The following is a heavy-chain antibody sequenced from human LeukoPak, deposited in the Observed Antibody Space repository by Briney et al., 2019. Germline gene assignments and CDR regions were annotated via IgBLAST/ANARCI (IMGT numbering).Heavy chain of an antibody. CDR3: ARRPYSTSLGYYFDY. Sequence: GGSLRLSCAASGFSFSSHWVHWVRQAPGKGLVWVSHINSDGSTTNYADSVKGRFTVSRDNAKNTLYLQMNSLRAVDTAVYYCARRPYSTSLGYYFDYWGQGTLVTVSS. CDR1: GFSFSSHW. D-gene: IGHD6-6*01. J-gene: IGHJ4*02. CDR2: INSDGSTT. V-gene: IGHV3-74*01.